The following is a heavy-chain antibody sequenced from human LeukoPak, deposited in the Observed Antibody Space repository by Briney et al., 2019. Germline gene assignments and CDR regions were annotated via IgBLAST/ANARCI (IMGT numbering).Heavy chain of an antibody. CDR1: GFTFSDHA. Sequence: PGGSLRLSCAASGFTFSDHAMSWVRQAPAKGLEWVSSINGNGGGSYYIDSVKGRFTVSRDNSKNTLYLQMNSLRAEDTAVYYCAKGSPDIVATIEGYWGQGTLVTVSS. J-gene: IGHJ4*02. V-gene: IGHV3-23*01. D-gene: IGHD5-12*01. CDR3: AKGSPDIVATIEGY. CDR2: INGNGGGS.